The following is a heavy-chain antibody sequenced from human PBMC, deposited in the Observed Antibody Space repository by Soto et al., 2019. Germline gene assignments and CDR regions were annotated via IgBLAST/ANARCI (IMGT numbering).Heavy chain of an antibody. CDR2: ISSSSSYI. V-gene: IGHV3-21*01. D-gene: IGHD2-2*01. CDR1: GFTFSSYS. Sequence: GGSLRLSCAASGFTFSSYSMNWVRQAPGKGLEWVSSISSSSSYIYYADSVKGRFTISRDNAKNSLYLQMNSLRAEDTAVYYCARDEYCSSTSCSFPYYYMDVWGKGTTVTVSS. CDR3: ARDEYCSSTSCSFPYYYMDV. J-gene: IGHJ6*03.